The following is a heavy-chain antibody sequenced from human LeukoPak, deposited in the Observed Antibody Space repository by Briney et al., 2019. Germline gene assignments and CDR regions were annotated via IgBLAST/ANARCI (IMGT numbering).Heavy chain of an antibody. CDR1: GGSFSGYY. CDR3: ARGSRDSSGYYYYYYYYGMDV. D-gene: IGHD3-22*01. V-gene: IGHV4-34*01. CDR2: INHSGST. J-gene: IGHJ6*02. Sequence: SETLSLTCAVYGGSFSGYYWSWIRQPPGKGLEWIGEINHSGSTNYNPSLKSRVTISVDTSKNQFSLKLSSVTAADTAVYYCARGSRDSSGYYYYYYYYGMDVWGQGTTVTVSS.